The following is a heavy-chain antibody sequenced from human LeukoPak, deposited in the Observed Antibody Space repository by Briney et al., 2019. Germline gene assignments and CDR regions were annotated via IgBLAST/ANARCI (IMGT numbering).Heavy chain of an antibody. CDR2: ISISSSYI. CDR1: GFTFSSYS. V-gene: IGHV3-21*01. Sequence: GGSLRLSCAASGFTFSSYSMNWVRQAPAKGLEWVSCISISSSYIYYAHSVKGGLIIPRDNAKNSLYLQMNSLRAEDTAVYYCARTVVPAAISEYYFDYWGQGTLVTVSS. CDR3: ARTVVPAAISEYYFDY. D-gene: IGHD2-2*02. J-gene: IGHJ4*02.